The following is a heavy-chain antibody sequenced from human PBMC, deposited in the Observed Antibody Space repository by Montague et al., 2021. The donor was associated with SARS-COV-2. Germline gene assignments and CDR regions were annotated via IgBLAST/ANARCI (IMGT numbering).Heavy chain of an antibody. Sequence: SETLSLTCAVYVGSFSGYYWSWIRQSPGKGLEWIGEINHTGSTKYNPSLKSRVTISVDTSKNQFSLKLSSVSAADTAVYYCARADYSGNRYWYFDLWGRGTLVTVSS. D-gene: IGHD4-23*01. CDR1: VGSFSGYY. CDR2: INHTGST. CDR3: ARADYSGNRYWYFDL. J-gene: IGHJ2*01. V-gene: IGHV4-34*01.